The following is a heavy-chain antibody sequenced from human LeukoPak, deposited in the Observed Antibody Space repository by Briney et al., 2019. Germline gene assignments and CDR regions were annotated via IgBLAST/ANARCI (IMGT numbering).Heavy chain of an antibody. CDR3: ARGFEIFGVARHMYYFDY. Sequence: PSETLSLTCAVYGGSFSGYYWSWIRQPPGKGLEWIREINHSGSTNYNPSLKSRVTISVDTSKNQFSLKLSSVTAADTAVYYCARGFEIFGVARHMYYFDYWGQGTLVTVSS. D-gene: IGHD3-3*01. J-gene: IGHJ4*02. V-gene: IGHV4-34*01. CDR1: GGSFSGYY. CDR2: INHSGST.